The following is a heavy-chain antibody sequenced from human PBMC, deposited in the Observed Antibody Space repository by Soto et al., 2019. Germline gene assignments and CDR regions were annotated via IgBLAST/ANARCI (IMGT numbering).Heavy chain of an antibody. V-gene: IGHV3-30-3*01. J-gene: IGHJ3*02. CDR2: ISHDGNNR. Sequence: QVQVVESGGGVVQPGRSLRLSCAASGFTFSIYAMHWVRQAPGKGLEWLASISHDGNNRYYAGSVRGRFTISRDNSRNTLYLQMNSLRRDDTAVYSCGRRGTATLAFDIWGQGTMVTVSS. CDR3: GRRGTATLAFDI. D-gene: IGHD1-7*01. CDR1: GFTFSIYA.